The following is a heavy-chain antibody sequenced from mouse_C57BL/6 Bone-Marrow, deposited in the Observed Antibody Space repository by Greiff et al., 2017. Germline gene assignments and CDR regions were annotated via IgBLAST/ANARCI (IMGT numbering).Heavy chain of an antibody. Sequence: QVQLQQPGAELVMPGASVKLSCKASGYTFTSYWMHWVKQRPGQGLEWIGEIDPSDSYTNYNQKFKGKSTLTVDKSSSTAYMQLSSLTSEASAVYYCAREGYDSYYWFAYWGKGTLVTVSA. V-gene: IGHV1-69*01. CDR1: GYTFTSYW. J-gene: IGHJ3*01. D-gene: IGHD2-3*01. CDR2: IDPSDSYT. CDR3: AREGYDSYYWFAY.